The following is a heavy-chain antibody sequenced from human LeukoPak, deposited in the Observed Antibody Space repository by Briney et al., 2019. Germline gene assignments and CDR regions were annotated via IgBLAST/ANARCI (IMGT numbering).Heavy chain of an antibody. D-gene: IGHD6-13*01. CDR1: GYTFTDNV. V-gene: IGHV1-18*01. Sequence: ASVKVSCKTSGYTFTDNVISWVRQAPGQGLEWMGWISVYNGDTNYAQKVQARVSMTTDTSTSTAYMELRSLRSGDTAVYYCAREIDSSSWSAEGDSYFDYWGQGTLVTVSS. CDR3: AREIDSSSWSAEGDSYFDY. CDR2: ISVYNGDT. J-gene: IGHJ4*02.